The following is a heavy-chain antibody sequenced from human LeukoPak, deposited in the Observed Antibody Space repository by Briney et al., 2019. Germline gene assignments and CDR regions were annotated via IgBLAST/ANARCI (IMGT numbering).Heavy chain of an antibody. CDR3: TREADTYYNFWSGPQQGYAFDI. Sequence: PGGSLRFSCAASGFTFSGSVMHWVRQASGKGLEWVGRIRSKTNSYATAYAASVKGRFTISRDDSKNTAYLQMNSLKTEDTAVYYCTREADTYYNFWSGPQQGYAFDIWGQGTMVTVSS. CDR2: IRSKTNSYAT. CDR1: GFTFSGSV. J-gene: IGHJ3*02. D-gene: IGHD3-3*01. V-gene: IGHV3-73*01.